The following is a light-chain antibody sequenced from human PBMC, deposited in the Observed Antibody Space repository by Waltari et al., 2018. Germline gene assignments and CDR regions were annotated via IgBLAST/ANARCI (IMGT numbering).Light chain of an antibody. CDR2: GAS. J-gene: IGKJ2*01. Sequence: VLTQSPDTLSLSPGERATVSCRASQSLTKRYLAWYQQKPGQAPRLLIYGASSRAACIPDSFSGSGAGTDFTLTISRLEPEDFAVYYCQQYGSSVLYTFGQGTKLEIK. CDR3: QQYGSSVLYT. CDR1: QSLTKRY. V-gene: IGKV3-20*01.